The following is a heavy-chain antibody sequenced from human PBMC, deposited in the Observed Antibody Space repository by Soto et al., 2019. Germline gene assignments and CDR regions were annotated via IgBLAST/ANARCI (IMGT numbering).Heavy chain of an antibody. CDR1: GYTFTSYA. CDR3: ARAYDSSGYGAEYFQH. V-gene: IGHV1-2*04. J-gene: IGHJ1*01. CDR2: INPNSGGT. Sequence: ASVKVSCKASGYTFTSYAMHWVRQAPGQRLEWMGWINPNSGGTNYAQKFQGWVTMTRDTSISTAYMELSRLRSDDTAVYYCARAYDSSGYGAEYFQHWGQGTLVTVSS. D-gene: IGHD3-22*01.